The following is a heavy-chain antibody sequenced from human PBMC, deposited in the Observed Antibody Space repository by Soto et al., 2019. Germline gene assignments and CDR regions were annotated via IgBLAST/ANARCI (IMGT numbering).Heavy chain of an antibody. CDR1: GFSVSSSD. D-gene: IGHD6-6*01. V-gene: IGHV3-53*01. CDR2: IYSGGST. CDR3: GTSSRKDYHFAMDV. Sequence: PGGSLRLSCAASGFSVSSSDMSWVRQVPGEGLGWVSVIYSGGSTHDADYVKGRFSVSRDTSKNTVDLQMNSLRVDDTAVYYCGTSSRKDYHFAMDVWGQGTAVTVSS. J-gene: IGHJ6*02.